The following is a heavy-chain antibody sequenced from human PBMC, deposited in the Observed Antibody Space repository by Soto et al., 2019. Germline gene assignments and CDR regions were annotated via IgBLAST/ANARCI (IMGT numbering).Heavy chain of an antibody. J-gene: IGHJ4*02. CDR2: IKQDGSEK. CDR3: ARSSNPPVLDFDY. D-gene: IGHD3-3*01. V-gene: IGHV3-7*01. CDR1: GFTFSNYW. Sequence: EVHLVESGGGLVQPGGSLRLSCAASGFTFSNYWMSWVRQAPGKGLEWVANIKQDGSEKYYVDSVKGRFTISRDNPKNSLYLQMNSLRAADTAVYYCARSSNPPVLDFDYWGQGTLVTVSS.